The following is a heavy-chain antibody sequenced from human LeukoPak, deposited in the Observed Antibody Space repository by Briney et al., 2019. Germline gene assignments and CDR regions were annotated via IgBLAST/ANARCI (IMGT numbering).Heavy chain of an antibody. CDR1: GGSVNNGGYY. CDR3: ARVREPYYFDY. Sequence: SETLSLTCTVSGGSVNNGGYYWSWIRQPPGKGLEWIGYIYYSGSTNYNPSLKSRVTISVDTSKNQFSLKLSSVTAADTAVYYCARVREPYYFDYWGQGTLVTVSS. J-gene: IGHJ4*02. D-gene: IGHD5-24*01. V-gene: IGHV4-61*08. CDR2: IYYSGST.